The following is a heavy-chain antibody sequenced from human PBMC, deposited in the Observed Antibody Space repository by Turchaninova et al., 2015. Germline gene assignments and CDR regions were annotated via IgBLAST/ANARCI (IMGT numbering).Heavy chain of an antibody. CDR1: GGSMNTYY. V-gene: IGHV4-59*08. CDR3: ARAYCDGDCLASAGMDV. Sequence: QVYLQESGPGLVRPSETLSLTCTVSGGSMNTYYWNWIRQAPGKGLAVIGYIYYLGSTSYNLSLQSRITVSVVFSISHLTLKLNSATASDTAGYYWARAYCDGDCLASAGMDVWGQGTTVTVSS. CDR2: IYYLGST. D-gene: IGHD2-21*02. J-gene: IGHJ6*02.